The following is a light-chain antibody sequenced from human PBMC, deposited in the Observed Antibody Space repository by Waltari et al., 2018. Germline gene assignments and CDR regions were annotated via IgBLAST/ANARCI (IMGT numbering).Light chain of an antibody. J-gene: IGKJ2*01. CDR2: GAS. V-gene: IGKV3-15*01. CDR1: QSVSSN. Sequence: EIVMTQSPATLSVSPGERATLSCRASQSVSSNLAWYQQKPGQAPRILIYGASTRATGIPARFSGSGSGTEFTLTISSLQSEYFAVYYCQQYNNWPPMYTFGQGTKLEIK. CDR3: QQYNNWPPMYT.